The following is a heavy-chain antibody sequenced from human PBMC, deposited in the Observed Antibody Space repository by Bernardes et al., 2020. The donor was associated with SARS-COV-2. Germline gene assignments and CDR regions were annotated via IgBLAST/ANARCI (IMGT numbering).Heavy chain of an antibody. J-gene: IGHJ4*02. Sequence: ASMKVSCTASGYIFNRYYMFWVRQAPGQGLEWMGIINPTGESTNYAQKFQGRVTMTRDTSTNTLYMELSSLRSEDTAVYYCARDSGYRLAYWGQGTLVTVSS. V-gene: IGHV1-46*02. CDR2: INPTGEST. CDR1: GYIFNRYY. CDR3: ARDSGYRLAY. D-gene: IGHD5-12*01.